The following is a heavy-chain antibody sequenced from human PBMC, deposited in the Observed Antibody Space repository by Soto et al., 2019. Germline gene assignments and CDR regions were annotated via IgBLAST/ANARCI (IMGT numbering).Heavy chain of an antibody. CDR1: RFTFSTYW. CDR2: INSDGTGT. D-gene: IGHD3-22*01. CDR3: AGDSSGYSYDAFDI. V-gene: IGHV3-74*01. Sequence: EVQLVESGGGLVQPGGSLRLSCAASRFTFSTYWMHWVRQAPGKGLVWVSRINSDGTGTSYADSVKVRITISRDNAKNTLYLQMNSLRSEDTAVYYCAGDSSGYSYDAFDIWGQGTMVTVSS. J-gene: IGHJ3*02.